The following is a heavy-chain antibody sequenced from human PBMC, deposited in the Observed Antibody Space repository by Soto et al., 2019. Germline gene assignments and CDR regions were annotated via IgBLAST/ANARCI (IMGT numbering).Heavy chain of an antibody. CDR2: IIPILGIA. CDR1: GGTFSRNT. V-gene: IGHV1-69*02. J-gene: IGHJ3*02. D-gene: IGHD1-26*01. CDR3: ASISYGGPALDI. Sequence: FSVKLSCKAFGGTFSRNTSRWPRQAPGQGHEWMGRIIPILGIANYAQKFQGRVTITADKSTSTAYMELSSLRSEDTAVYYCASISYGGPALDIWGQGTMVTASS.